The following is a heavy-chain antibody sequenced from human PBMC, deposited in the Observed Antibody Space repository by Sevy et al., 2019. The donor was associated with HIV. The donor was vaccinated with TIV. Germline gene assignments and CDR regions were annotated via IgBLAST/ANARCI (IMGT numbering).Heavy chain of an antibody. CDR2: INHSGST. CDR1: GGSFSGYY. V-gene: IGHV4-34*01. D-gene: IGHD2-2*01. CDR3: ARGKCSSTSCYVSYMDV. J-gene: IGHJ6*03. Sequence: SETSLTCAVYGGSFSGYYWSWIRQPPGKGLEWIGEINHSGSTNYNPSLKSRVTISVDTSKNQFSLKLSSVTAADTAVYYCARGKCSSTSCYVSYMDVWGKGTTVTVSS.